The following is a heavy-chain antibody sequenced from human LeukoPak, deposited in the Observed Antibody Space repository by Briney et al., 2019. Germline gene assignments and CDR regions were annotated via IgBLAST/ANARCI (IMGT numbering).Heavy chain of an antibody. CDR2: FDPEDGET. Sequence: ASVKISCKVSGYTLTELSMHWARQAPGKGLEWMGGFDPEDGETIYAQKFQGRVTMTEDTSTDTAYMELSSLRSEDTAVYYCATDRPAFNCSGGSCYDNDAFDIWGQGTMVTVSS. CDR1: GYTLTELS. D-gene: IGHD2-15*01. J-gene: IGHJ3*02. CDR3: ATDRPAFNCSGGSCYDNDAFDI. V-gene: IGHV1-24*01.